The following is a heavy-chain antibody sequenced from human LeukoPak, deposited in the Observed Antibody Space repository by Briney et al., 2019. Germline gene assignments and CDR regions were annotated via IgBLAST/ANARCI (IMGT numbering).Heavy chain of an antibody. CDR3: TSQIVVVVAAPSDY. V-gene: IGHV3-49*03. D-gene: IGHD2-15*01. CDR2: IRSKAYGGTT. CDR1: GFTFADYA. Sequence: GGSLRLSCTASGFTFADYAMSWFRQAPGKGLEWIGFIRSKAYGGTTEYAASVKGRFTISRDDSKSIAYLQMNSLKTEDTAVYYCTSQIVVVVAAPSDYWGQGTLVTVSS. J-gene: IGHJ4*02.